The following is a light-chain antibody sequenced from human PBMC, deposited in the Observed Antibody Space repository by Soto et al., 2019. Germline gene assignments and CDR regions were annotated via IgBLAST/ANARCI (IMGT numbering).Light chain of an antibody. Sequence: QSALTQPPSASGSPGQSVTISCSGTSSDVGGYDYVSWYQQHPGKAPKLIIYEVNKRPSGVPDRFFGSKSGNTASLTVSGLQAEDEADYYCSSYAGSSNFVVFGGGTEVTVL. CDR1: SSDVGGYDY. J-gene: IGLJ2*01. CDR2: EVN. CDR3: SSYAGSSNFVV. V-gene: IGLV2-8*01.